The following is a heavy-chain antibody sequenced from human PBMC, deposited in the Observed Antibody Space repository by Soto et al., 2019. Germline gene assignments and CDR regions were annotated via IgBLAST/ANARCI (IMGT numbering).Heavy chain of an antibody. V-gene: IGHV4-59*01. CDR1: GGTTIPYY. Sequence: NLPHTCTVSGGTTIPYYWSWIRHPPRHGLEWIGYIYYSGSTHSNPSLKSRVTISVDTSKNQFSLKLSSVTAADTAVYYCARERYSGYDAWGQGTLVTVSS. J-gene: IGHJ5*02. CDR3: ARERYSGYDA. D-gene: IGHD5-12*01. CDR2: IYYSGST.